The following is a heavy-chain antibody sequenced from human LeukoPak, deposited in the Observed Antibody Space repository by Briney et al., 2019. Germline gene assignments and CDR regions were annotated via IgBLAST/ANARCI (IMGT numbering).Heavy chain of an antibody. D-gene: IGHD2-15*01. CDR2: IYYSGNT. CDR3: ARAGYCSAGSCLGADY. V-gene: IGHV4-59*08. Sequence: SETLSLTCTVSGGSISSYYWSWIRQPPGKGLEWIGYIYYSGNTYYNPSLKSRVIISVDTSKNQFSLNLSSVTAADTAVYYCARAGYCSAGSCLGADYWGQGTLVTVSS. J-gene: IGHJ4*02. CDR1: GGSISSYY.